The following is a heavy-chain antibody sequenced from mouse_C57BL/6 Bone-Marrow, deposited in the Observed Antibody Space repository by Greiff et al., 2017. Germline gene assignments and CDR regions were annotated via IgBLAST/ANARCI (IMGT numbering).Heavy chain of an antibody. Sequence: VQRVESGAELVRPGTSVKVSCKASGYAFTNYLIEWVKQRPGQGLEWIGVINPGSGGTNYNEKFKGKATLTADKSSSTAYMQLSSLTSEDSAVYFCARSSDGYCWYFDVWGTGTTVTVSS. D-gene: IGHD2-3*01. CDR3: ARSSDGYCWYFDV. J-gene: IGHJ1*03. V-gene: IGHV1-54*01. CDR2: INPGSGGT. CDR1: GYAFTNYL.